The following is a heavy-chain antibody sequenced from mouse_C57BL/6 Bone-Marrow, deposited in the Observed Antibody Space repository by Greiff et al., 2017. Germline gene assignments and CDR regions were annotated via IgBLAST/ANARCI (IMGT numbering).Heavy chain of an antibody. V-gene: IGHV1-72*01. CDR3: AHGNYFYWYFAV. Sequence: QVQLQQPGAELVKPGASVKLSCKASGYTFTSYWMHWVKQRPGRGLEWIGWIDPNSGGTKYNEKFKSKATLTVDNPSSTAYMQLSSLTYEDSAVYYCAHGNYFYWYFAVWGTGTTVTVSS. CDR2: IDPNSGGT. CDR1: GYTFTSYW. J-gene: IGHJ1*03. D-gene: IGHD2-1*01.